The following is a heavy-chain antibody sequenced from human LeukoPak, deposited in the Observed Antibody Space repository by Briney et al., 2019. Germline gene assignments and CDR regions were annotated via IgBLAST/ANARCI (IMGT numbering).Heavy chain of an antibody. Sequence: GGSLRLPRGASWFPFSFFAMSGVRPAPGKGLEGVSAVSGGGDSTYYADSVKGRFTISRDNSKNTVYLQMNSLRVEDTAVYYCAKSHMVATDYWGQGTLVIVSS. J-gene: IGHJ4*02. V-gene: IGHV3-23*01. D-gene: IGHD5-12*01. CDR2: VSGGGDST. CDR3: AKSHMVATDY. CDR1: WFPFSFFA.